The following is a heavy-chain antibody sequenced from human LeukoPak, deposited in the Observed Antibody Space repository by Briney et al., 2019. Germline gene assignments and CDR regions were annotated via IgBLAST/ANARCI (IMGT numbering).Heavy chain of an antibody. V-gene: IGHV4-59*01. CDR2: IYYSGNT. CDR1: GGSINSDY. J-gene: IGHJ4*02. Sequence: PSETLSLTCTVSGGSINSDYWSWLRQPPGKGPEWIGYIYYSGNTNYNPSLKSRVTISIDTSKKQFSLKLSSVTAADTAVYYCARGAGWYNYWGQGTLVTVSS. CDR3: ARGAGWYNY. D-gene: IGHD6-19*01.